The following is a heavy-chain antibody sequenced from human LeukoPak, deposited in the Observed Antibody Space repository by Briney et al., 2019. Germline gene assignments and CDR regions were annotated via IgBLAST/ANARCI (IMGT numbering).Heavy chain of an antibody. J-gene: IGHJ4*02. D-gene: IGHD1-26*01. CDR2: INPNSGGT. V-gene: IGHV1-2*02. CDR1: GYTFTSYY. Sequence: ASVKVSCKASGYTFTSYYMHWVRQAPGQGLEWMGIINPNSGGTNYAQKFQGRVTMTRDTSISTAYMELSRLRSDDTAVYYCARDWEDSGSYSFDYWGQGTLVTVSS. CDR3: ARDWEDSGSYSFDY.